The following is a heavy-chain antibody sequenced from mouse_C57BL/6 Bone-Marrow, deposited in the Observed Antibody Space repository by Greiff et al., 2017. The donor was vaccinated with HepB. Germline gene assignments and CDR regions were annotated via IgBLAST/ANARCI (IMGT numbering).Heavy chain of an antibody. V-gene: IGHV1-64*01. CDR2: IHPTGGST. D-gene: IGHD1-1*01. CDR1: GYTFTSYW. J-gene: IGHJ3*01. Sequence: VQLQQPGAELVKPGASVKLSCKASGYTFTSYWMHWVKQRPGQGLEWIGMIHPTGGSTNYNEKFKSKATLTVDKSSSTAYMQLSSLTSEDSAVYYCAYYAWFAYWGQGTLVTVSA. CDR3: AYYAWFAY.